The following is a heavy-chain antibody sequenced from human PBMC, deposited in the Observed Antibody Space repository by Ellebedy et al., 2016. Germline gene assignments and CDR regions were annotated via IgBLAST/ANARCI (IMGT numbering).Heavy chain of an antibody. J-gene: IGHJ5*02. Sequence: GGSLRLSCTASGFTFSHYAMNWVRRAPGKGLEWVSAMSGSGGSTFYADSVKGQFTISRDNSKNTLYLQMNSLRAEDTAVYYCARGVGSGWFDPWGQGTLVTVSS. V-gene: IGHV3-23*01. CDR2: MSGSGGST. D-gene: IGHD2-15*01. CDR3: ARGVGSGWFDP. CDR1: GFTFSHYA.